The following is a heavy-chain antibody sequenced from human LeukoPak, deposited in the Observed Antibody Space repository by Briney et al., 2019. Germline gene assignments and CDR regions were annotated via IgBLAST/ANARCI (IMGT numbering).Heavy chain of an antibody. CDR2: VNPNSGGT. CDR3: ARRLQIVWYGLDG. D-gene: IGHD2-21*01. Sequence: ASVKVSCKASGYTFTGYYIHWVRQAPGHGLEWMGWVNPNSGGTMYEEKFQGRVNMTRDTSISTAYMELTGLRSDDTAVYYCARRLQIVWYGLDGWGQGTSVTVSS. J-gene: IGHJ6*02. CDR1: GYTFTGYY. V-gene: IGHV1-2*02.